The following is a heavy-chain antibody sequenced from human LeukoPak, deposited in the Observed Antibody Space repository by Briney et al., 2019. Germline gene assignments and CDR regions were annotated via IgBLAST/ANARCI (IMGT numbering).Heavy chain of an antibody. CDR1: GFTFSSYG. Sequence: PGGSLRLSCAASGFTFSSYGMHWVRQAPGKGLEWVAFIRYDGSNKYYADSVKGRFTISRDNSKNTLYLQMNSLRAEDTAVYYCARKSWNVVVVPAAIWYFDLWGRGTLVTVSS. D-gene: IGHD2-2*01. V-gene: IGHV3-30*02. CDR3: ARKSWNVVVVPAAIWYFDL. CDR2: IRYDGSNK. J-gene: IGHJ2*01.